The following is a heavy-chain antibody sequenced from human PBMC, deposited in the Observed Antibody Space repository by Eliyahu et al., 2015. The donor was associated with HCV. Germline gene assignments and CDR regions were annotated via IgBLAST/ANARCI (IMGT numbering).Heavy chain of an antibody. J-gene: IGHJ6*02. CDR2: IWYDGSNK. CDR1: GFTFSSYG. D-gene: IGHD6-19*01. Sequence: QVQLVESGGGVVXPGRSLRLSCPASGFTFSSYGXPWVRQAPGKGLEWVAVIWYDGSNKYYADSVKGRFTISRDNSKNTLYLQMNSLRAEDTAVYYCARDLVSIAVAGIPGYYGMDVWGQGTTVTVSS. V-gene: IGHV3-33*01. CDR3: ARDLVSIAVAGIPGYYGMDV.